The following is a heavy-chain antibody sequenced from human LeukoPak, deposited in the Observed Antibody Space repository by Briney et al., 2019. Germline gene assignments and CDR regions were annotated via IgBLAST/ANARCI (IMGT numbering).Heavy chain of an antibody. CDR3: ARDREFVDTAMVYYYYYGMDV. V-gene: IGHV1-18*01. Sequence: ASVKVSCKASGYTXTSYGISWVRQAPGQGLEWMGWISAYNGNTNYAQKLQGRVTMTTDTSTSTAYMELRSLGSDDTAVYYCARDREFVDTAMVYYYYYGMDVWGQGTTVTVSS. D-gene: IGHD5-18*01. CDR2: ISAYNGNT. J-gene: IGHJ6*02. CDR1: GYTXTSYG.